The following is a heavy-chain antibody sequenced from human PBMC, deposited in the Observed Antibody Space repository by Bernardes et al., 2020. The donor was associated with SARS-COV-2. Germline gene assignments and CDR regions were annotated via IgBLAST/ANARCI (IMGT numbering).Heavy chain of an antibody. CDR2: IYSSGTT. D-gene: IGHD2-21*02. J-gene: IGHJ6*02. CDR1: GGSISNSNYY. Sequence: SETLSLTCTVSGGSISNSNYYWGWIRQSPGKGLEWIGSIYSSGTTYKNPSLQSRVTKSVDTSMNQFSLSLTSVTAADTAVYYCVGSSCGRDCYIGGLRSWEYGMDVWGQGTTVTVSS. CDR3: VGSSCGRDCYIGGLRSWEYGMDV. V-gene: IGHV4-39*01.